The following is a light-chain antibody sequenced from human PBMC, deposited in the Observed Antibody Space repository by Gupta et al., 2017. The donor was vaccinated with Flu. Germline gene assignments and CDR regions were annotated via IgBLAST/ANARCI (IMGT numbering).Light chain of an antibody. CDR3: RQALQTPRT. Sequence: VTPVEPASISCRSSQGLLHSNGYNYLDWYLQKPGQSPQLLIYLGSNRASGVPGRFSGSGSGTDFTLKISRVEAEDVGVYYCRQALQTPRTFGQGTKVEIK. CDR2: LGS. CDR1: QGLLHSNGYNY. V-gene: IGKV2-28*01. J-gene: IGKJ1*01.